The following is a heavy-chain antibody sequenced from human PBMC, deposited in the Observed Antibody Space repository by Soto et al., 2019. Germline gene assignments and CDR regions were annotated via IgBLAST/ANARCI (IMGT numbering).Heavy chain of an antibody. CDR1: GCSISSYY. J-gene: IGHJ5*02. Sequence: PXETLSLTCTVAGCSISSYYWSWIRQPAGKGLEWIGRIYTSGSTNYNPSLKSRVTMSVDTSKNQFSLKLSSVTAADTAVYYCAFERTTVTTYRAWFDPWGQGTLVTVSS. CDR2: IYTSGST. V-gene: IGHV4-4*07. D-gene: IGHD4-17*01. CDR3: AFERTTVTTYRAWFDP.